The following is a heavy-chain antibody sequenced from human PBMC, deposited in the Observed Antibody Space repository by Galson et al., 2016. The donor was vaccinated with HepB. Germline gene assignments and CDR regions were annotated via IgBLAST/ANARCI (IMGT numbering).Heavy chain of an antibody. D-gene: IGHD5-18*01. J-gene: IGHJ6*02. CDR3: ARGQDTSVEIYYYSMDV. Sequence: SLRLSCAASGFPFSNYWMHWVRQAPGKGPVWVSRINSDGSSTTYADSVKGRFTISRDNAKNTLYLQMNSLRAEDTALYYCARGQDTSVEIYYYSMDVWGQGTTVTVSS. CDR1: GFPFSNYW. CDR2: INSDGSST. V-gene: IGHV3-74*01.